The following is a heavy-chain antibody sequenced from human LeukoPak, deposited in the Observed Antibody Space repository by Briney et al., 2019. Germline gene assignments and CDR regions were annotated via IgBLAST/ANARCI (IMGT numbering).Heavy chain of an antibody. CDR3: ARDRDGSGAFDI. V-gene: IGHV3-23*01. CDR1: GFTFSTYG. CDR2: ISGSGASA. Sequence: GGSLRLSCAASGFTFSTYGMSWVRQAPGKGLEWVSSISGSGASAYYADSVKGRFTISRDNAKNSLYLQMNSLRAEDTALYYCARDRDGSGAFDIWGQGTMVTVSS. D-gene: IGHD3-10*01. J-gene: IGHJ3*02.